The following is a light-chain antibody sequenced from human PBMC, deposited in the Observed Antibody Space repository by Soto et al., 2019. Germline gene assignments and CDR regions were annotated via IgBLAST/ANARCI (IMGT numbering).Light chain of an antibody. CDR2: SNN. V-gene: IGLV1-44*01. Sequence: QSVLTQPPSASGTPGQRVTISCSGSSSNIGRNTVNWYQQLPGTAPKLLIYSNNQRPSGVPDRFSGSKSGTSASLAISGLQSEDEADYYGAAWDDSLKGVVFGGGTKLTVL. CDR1: SSNIGRNT. J-gene: IGLJ3*02. CDR3: AAWDDSLKGVV.